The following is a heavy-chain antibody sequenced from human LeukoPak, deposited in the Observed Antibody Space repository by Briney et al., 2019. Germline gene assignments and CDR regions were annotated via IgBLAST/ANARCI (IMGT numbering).Heavy chain of an antibody. CDR1: SGSMNSFY. CDR2: IYGTGTT. V-gene: IGHV4-4*07. Sequence: PSETLSLTCTVSSGSMNSFYWNWIRQPAGKGPEWIGRIYGTGTTNYNPSLKSRVSMSMETSKNQFSLRLTSVTAADTAVYYCARESGLDYYESRGYFPFDTWGQGTLVTVSS. J-gene: IGHJ4*02. CDR3: ARESGLDYYESRGYFPFDT. D-gene: IGHD3-22*01.